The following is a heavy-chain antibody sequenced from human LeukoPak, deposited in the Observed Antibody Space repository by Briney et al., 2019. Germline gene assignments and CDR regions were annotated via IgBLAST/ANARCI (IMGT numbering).Heavy chain of an antibody. J-gene: IGHJ5*02. CDR3: ARRISDYGDYVRDGFDP. CDR1: GDSISSGDYY. Sequence: KTSETLSLTCTVSGDSISSGDYYWSWSRQPAGKGLEWIGRISSSGSTNYNPSLKSRVTISVDTSKNQFSLKLSSVTAADTAVYYCARRISDYGDYVRDGFDPWGQGTLVTVSS. CDR2: ISSSGST. D-gene: IGHD4-17*01. V-gene: IGHV4-61*02.